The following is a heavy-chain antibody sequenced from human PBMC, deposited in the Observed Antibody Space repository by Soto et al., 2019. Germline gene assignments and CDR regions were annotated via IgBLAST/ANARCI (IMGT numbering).Heavy chain of an antibody. CDR2: IIPIFGTA. V-gene: IGHV1-69*01. D-gene: IGHD3-10*01. J-gene: IGHJ6*02. CDR3: ARGEGGVTMVRGVITNQTHYYGMDV. Sequence: QVQLVQSGAEVKKPGSSVMVSCKASGGTFSSYAISWVRRAPGQGLEWMGGIIPIFGTANYAQKFQGRVTITADESTSTAYMELSSLRSEDTAVYYCARGEGGVTMVRGVITNQTHYYGMDVWGQGTTVTVSS. CDR1: GGTFSSYA.